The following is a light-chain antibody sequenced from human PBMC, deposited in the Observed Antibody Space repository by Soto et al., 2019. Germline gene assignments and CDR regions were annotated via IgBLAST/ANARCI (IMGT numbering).Light chain of an antibody. CDR3: QQYHNWRGVT. J-gene: IGKJ4*01. V-gene: IGKV3-15*01. CDR1: QSVSSN. CDR2: GAS. Sequence: EIVMTQSPATLSVSPGERATLSCRASQSVSSNLAWYQQKPGQAPRLLIYGASTRATGIPARFSGSGSGTEFTLTISSLQSEDFAVYYCQQYHNWRGVTFGGGTKVEIK.